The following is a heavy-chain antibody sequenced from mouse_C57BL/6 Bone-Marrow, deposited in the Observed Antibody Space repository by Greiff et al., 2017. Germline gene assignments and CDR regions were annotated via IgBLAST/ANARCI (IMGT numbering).Heavy chain of an antibody. J-gene: IGHJ4*01. CDR2: ISDGGSYT. CDR3: ARRSSIVTTWGDAMDY. D-gene: IGHD2-5*01. Sequence: EVKLVESGGGLVKPGGSLKLSCAASGFTFSSYAMSWVRQTPEKRLEWVATISDGGSYTYYPDNVKGRFTISRDNAKNNLYLQMSHLKSEDTAMYYCARRSSIVTTWGDAMDYWGQGTSVTVSS. CDR1: GFTFSSYA. V-gene: IGHV5-4*03.